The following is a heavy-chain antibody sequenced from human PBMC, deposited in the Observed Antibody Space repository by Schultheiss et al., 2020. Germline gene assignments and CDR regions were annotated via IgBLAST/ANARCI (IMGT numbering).Heavy chain of an antibody. J-gene: IGHJ4*02. CDR3: ARDTYDSSGYYYFDY. CDR2: ISSSSSYI. CDR1: GFTFSSYS. Sequence: GESLKISCAASGFTFSSYSMNWVRQAPGKGLEWVSSISSSSSYIYYADSMKGRFTISRDNAKNSLYLQMNSLRAEDTAVYYCARDTYDSSGYYYFDYWGQGTLVTVSS. D-gene: IGHD3-22*01. V-gene: IGHV3-21*01.